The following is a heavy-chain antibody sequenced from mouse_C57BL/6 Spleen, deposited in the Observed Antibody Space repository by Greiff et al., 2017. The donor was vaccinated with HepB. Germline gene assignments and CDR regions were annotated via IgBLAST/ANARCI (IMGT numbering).Heavy chain of an antibody. CDR2: IYPRSGNT. CDR1: GYTFTSYG. CDR3: ARADYPYAMDY. Sequence: QVHVKQSGAELARPGASVKLSCKASGYTFTSYGISWVKQRTGQGLEWIGEIYPRSGNTYYNEKFKGKATLTADKSSSTAYMELRSLTSEDSAVYFCARADYPYAMDYWGQGTSVTVSS. V-gene: IGHV1-81*01. D-gene: IGHD2-4*01. J-gene: IGHJ4*01.